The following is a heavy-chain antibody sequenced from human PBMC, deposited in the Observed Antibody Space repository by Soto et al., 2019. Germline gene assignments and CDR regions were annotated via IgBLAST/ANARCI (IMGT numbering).Heavy chain of an antibody. CDR1: GFTFSSYS. J-gene: IGHJ1*01. CDR3: ARHCSGGSCYSEEFQH. V-gene: IGHV3-21*01. D-gene: IGHD2-15*01. CDR2: ISSSSSYI. Sequence: EVQLVESGGGLVKPGGSLRLSCAASGFTFSSYSMNWVRQAPGKGLEWVSSISSSSSYIYYADSVKGRFTISRDNAKNSLYLQMNRLRAEDTAVYYCARHCSGGSCYSEEFQHWGQGTLVTVSS.